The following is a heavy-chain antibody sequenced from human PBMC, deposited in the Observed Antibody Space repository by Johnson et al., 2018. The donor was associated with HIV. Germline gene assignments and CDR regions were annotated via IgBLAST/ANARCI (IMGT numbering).Heavy chain of an antibody. CDR2: ISYDGSNK. CDR3: AKVYSSSVPAPGI. CDR1: GFTFSSYA. D-gene: IGHD6-6*01. J-gene: IGHJ3*02. V-gene: IGHV3-30*04. Sequence: QVQLVESGGGVVQPGRSLRLSCAASGFTFSSYAMHWVRQAPGKGLEWVAVISYDGSNKYYADSVKGRFTISRDNSKNTLYLQRNSLRAEDTAVYYCAKVYSSSVPAPGIWGQGTMVTVSS.